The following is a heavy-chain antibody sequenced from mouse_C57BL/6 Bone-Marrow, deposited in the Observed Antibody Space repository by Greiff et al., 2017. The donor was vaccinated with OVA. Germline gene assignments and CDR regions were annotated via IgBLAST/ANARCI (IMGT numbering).Heavy chain of an antibody. CDR3: ARCYYGSSSYFDY. Sequence: QVHVKQSGAELARPGASVKMSCKASGYTFTSYTMHWVKQRPGQGLEWIGYINPSSGYTKYNQKFKDKATLTADKSSSTAYMQLSSLTSEDSAVYYCARCYYGSSSYFDYWGQGTTLTVSS. CDR2: INPSSGYT. CDR1: GYTFTSYT. J-gene: IGHJ2*01. D-gene: IGHD1-1*01. V-gene: IGHV1-4*01.